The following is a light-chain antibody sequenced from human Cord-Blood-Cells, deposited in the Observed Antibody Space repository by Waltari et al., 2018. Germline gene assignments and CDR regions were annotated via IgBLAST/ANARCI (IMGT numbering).Light chain of an antibody. CDR1: SSDVGGYNY. Sequence: QSALTQPPSASGSPGQSVTISCTGTSSDVGGYNYVSWYQQHPGKAPKLMIYEVSKGPSGVPVRFSGSKSGNTASLTVSGLQAEDEADYYCSSYAGSNNYVFGTGTKVTVL. CDR2: EVS. J-gene: IGLJ1*01. CDR3: SSYAGSNNYV. V-gene: IGLV2-8*01.